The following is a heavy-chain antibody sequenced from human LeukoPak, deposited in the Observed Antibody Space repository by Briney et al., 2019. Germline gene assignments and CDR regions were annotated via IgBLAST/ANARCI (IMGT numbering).Heavy chain of an antibody. CDR2: IYYSGST. CDR3: ARLYCSSTSCYPGDY. CDR1: GGSISSGDYY. V-gene: IGHV4-30-4*08. J-gene: IGHJ4*02. D-gene: IGHD2-2*01. Sequence: SETLSLTCTVSGGSISSGDYYWSWIRQPPGKGLEWIGYIYYSGSTYYNPSLKSRVTISVGTSKNQFSLKLSSVTAADTAVYYCARLYCSSTSCYPGDYWGQGTLVTVSS.